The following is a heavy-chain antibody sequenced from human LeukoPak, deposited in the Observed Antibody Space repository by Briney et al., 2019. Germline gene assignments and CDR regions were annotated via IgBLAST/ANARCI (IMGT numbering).Heavy chain of an antibody. CDR3: ARDDSRPYYFDY. J-gene: IGHJ4*02. CDR1: GFTFTSYW. Sequence: GGSLRLSCAASGFTFTSYWMTWVRQAPGKGLEWVANIKQDGSEKYYVDSVKGRFTISRDNAKNSLYLQMNSLRAEDTAVYYCARDDSRPYYFDYWGQGTLVTVSS. V-gene: IGHV3-7*01. CDR2: IKQDGSEK. D-gene: IGHD6-13*01.